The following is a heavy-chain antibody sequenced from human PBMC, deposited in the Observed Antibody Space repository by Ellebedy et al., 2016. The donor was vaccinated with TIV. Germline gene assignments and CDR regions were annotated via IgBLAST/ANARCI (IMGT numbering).Heavy chain of an antibody. V-gene: IGHV4-34*01. CDR1: SSPSGYYF. D-gene: IGHD6-19*01. CDR3: ARGLTAAWELAGA. J-gene: IGHJ4*02. CDR2: VTNTGGT. Sequence: SETLSLXXAVSSSPSGYYFWSWIRQPPGKGLEWIGEVTNTGGTNFNPSLESRVTMSLDTSENQFSLKLNSVNVADTAVYYCARGLTAAWELAGAWGQGTLVTVS.